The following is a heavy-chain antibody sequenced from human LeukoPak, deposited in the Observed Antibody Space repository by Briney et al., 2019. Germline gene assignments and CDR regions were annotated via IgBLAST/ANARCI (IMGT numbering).Heavy chain of an antibody. Sequence: SQTLSLTCTVSGGSISNGGYYWSWLRQHPGTGLEWPGYIYYSGSTYYNPSLKSRVTISVDTSKNQFSLKLSSVTAADTAVYYCARAPRTVTTLQDAFDIWGQGTMVTVSS. J-gene: IGHJ3*02. CDR2: IYYSGST. V-gene: IGHV4-31*03. D-gene: IGHD4-17*01. CDR1: GGSISNGGYY. CDR3: ARAPRTVTTLQDAFDI.